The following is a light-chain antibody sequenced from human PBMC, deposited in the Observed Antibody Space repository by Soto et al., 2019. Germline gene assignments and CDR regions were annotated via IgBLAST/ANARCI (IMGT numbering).Light chain of an antibody. CDR3: QQRFTWPN. V-gene: IGKV3-11*01. CDR2: DTS. J-gene: IGKJ4*01. Sequence: EIVLTQSPATLSLSPGERATLSCRASQNINYYLAWYQQKRGQAPRLLIYDTSNRATGIPARFSGSGSGTDYTLPISSLQPDGFAVYYCQQRFTWPNFGGGTTVQIK. CDR1: QNINYY.